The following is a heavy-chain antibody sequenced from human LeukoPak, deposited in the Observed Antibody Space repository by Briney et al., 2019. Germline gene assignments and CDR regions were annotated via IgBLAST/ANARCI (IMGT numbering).Heavy chain of an antibody. CDR1: GGTFSSYA. CDR2: IIPIFGTA. Sequence: ASVKVSCKASGGTFSSYAISWVRQAPGQGLEWMGGIIPIFGTANYAQKFQGRVTITADESTSTAYMELSSLRSEDTAVYYCASAPEYSSSRGGYYYMDVWGKGTTVTVSS. CDR3: ASAPEYSSSRGGYYYMDV. V-gene: IGHV1-69*13. J-gene: IGHJ6*03. D-gene: IGHD6-6*01.